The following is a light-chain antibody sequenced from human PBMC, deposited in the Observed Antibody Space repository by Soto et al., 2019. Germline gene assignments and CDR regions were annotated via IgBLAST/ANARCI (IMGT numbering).Light chain of an antibody. CDR2: DVS. J-gene: IGLJ1*01. Sequence: QSALAPRASGSGSPGQSITISCTGTSSDVGGYNYVSWYQQHPGKAPKFMIYDVSNRPSGVSTRFSGSKSGNTASLTISGLQAEDEADYYCNSYTTSNTRQIVFGTGTKVTVL. CDR3: NSYTTSNTRQIV. CDR1: SSDVGGYNY. V-gene: IGLV2-14*01.